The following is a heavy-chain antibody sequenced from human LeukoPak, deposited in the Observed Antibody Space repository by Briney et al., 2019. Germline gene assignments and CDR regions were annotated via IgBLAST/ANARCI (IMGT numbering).Heavy chain of an antibody. Sequence: GESLKIPWKGSGYRFTSYWISWVRQMPGKGLGWMGRIDPSDSYTNYSPSFQGHVTISADKSISTAYLQWSSLKASDTAMYYCARHLAAILYRWGQGTLVTVSS. CDR2: IDPSDSYT. J-gene: IGHJ4*02. CDR3: ARHLAAILYR. CDR1: GYRFTSYW. D-gene: IGHD2-15*01. V-gene: IGHV5-10-1*01.